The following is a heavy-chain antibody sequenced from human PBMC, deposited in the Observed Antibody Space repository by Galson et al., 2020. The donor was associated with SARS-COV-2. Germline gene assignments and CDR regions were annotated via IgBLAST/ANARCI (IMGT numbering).Heavy chain of an antibody. CDR3: ARGHDSSGNALDI. V-gene: IGHV4-61*02. CDR2: IHSTGST. CDR1: GGSISSGSYY. D-gene: IGHD3-22*01. Sequence: SETLSLTCTVSGGSISSGSYYWSWIRQPAGKELEWIGRIHSTGSTNYNPSLKSRVTISVDTSKNQFSLRLSSVTAADTAVYYCARGHDSSGNALDIWGQGTMVTVSS. J-gene: IGHJ3*02.